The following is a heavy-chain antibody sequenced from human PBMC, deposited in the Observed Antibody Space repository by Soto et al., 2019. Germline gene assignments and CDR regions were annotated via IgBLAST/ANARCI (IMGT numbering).Heavy chain of an antibody. CDR2: IFGGGDST. J-gene: IGHJ4*02. Sequence: GWSLRLSCAASGFSFSTYAMSWVRQAPGKGLEWVSAIFGGGDSTYYAASVKGRCTISRDNSKNTLYLQMNSLRAEDTAVYYCAKLEHNSGGILEYWGQGTLVTVSS. CDR1: GFSFSTYA. CDR3: AKLEHNSGGILEY. V-gene: IGHV3-23*01. D-gene: IGHD3-10*01.